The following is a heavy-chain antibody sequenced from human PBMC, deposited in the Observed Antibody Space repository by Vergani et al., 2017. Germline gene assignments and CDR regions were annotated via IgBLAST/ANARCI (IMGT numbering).Heavy chain of an antibody. CDR1: GFTFSSYA. V-gene: IGHV3-64*01. CDR3: ARGAQLRFLEWSLYYYGMDV. CDR2: IRSNGGST. J-gene: IGHJ6*02. D-gene: IGHD3-3*01. Sequence: EVQLVESGGGLVQPGGSLRLSCAASGFTFSSYAMHWVRQAPGKGLEYVSAIRSNGGSTYYANSVKGRFTISRDNSKNTLYLQMGSLRAEDMAVYYCARGAQLRFLEWSLYYYGMDVWGQGTTVTVSS.